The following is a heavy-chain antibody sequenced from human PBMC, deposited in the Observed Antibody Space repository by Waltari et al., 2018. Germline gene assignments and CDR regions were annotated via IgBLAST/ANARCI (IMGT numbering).Heavy chain of an antibody. Sequence: QLQLQESGPGLVKPSETLSLTCNVSNGSISTNTYYWAWIRQPPGKGLEWIGSIFYTANVYYNPSLPSRVTMSVDTSRNQFSLKLRSVTAADTAVYYCAGRPLYTVVWHGFDYWGRGALVTVSS. CDR3: AGRPLYTVVWHGFDY. V-gene: IGHV4-39*07. J-gene: IGHJ4*02. D-gene: IGHD2-2*02. CDR2: IFYTANV. CDR1: NGSISTNTYY.